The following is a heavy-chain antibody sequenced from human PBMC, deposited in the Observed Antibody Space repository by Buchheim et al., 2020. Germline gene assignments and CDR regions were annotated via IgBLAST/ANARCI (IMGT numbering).Heavy chain of an antibody. V-gene: IGHV3-74*01. D-gene: IGHD5-12*01. CDR2: IDNDGSDT. J-gene: IGHJ4*02. CDR1: GFTFGSFW. CDR3: ARIGSDYDVDY. Sequence: EVQLVESGGGLVQPGGSLRLSCAASGFTFGSFWMHWVRQAPGKGLAWVSRIDNDGSDTIYADSVKGRFTISRDNAKNTLYLQMNSLRVEDTAVYYCARIGSDYDVDYWGQGTL.